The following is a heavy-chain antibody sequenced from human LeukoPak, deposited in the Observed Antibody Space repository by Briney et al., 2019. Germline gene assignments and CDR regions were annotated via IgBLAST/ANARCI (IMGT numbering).Heavy chain of an antibody. V-gene: IGHV4-34*01. D-gene: IGHD3-22*01. CDR1: GGSFSGYY. CDR3: ARGGGDSSGYYLDY. J-gene: IGHJ4*02. CDR2: INHSGST. Sequence: SETPSLTCAVYGGSFSGYYWSWIRQPPGKGLEWIGEINHSGSTNYNPSLKSRVTISVDTSRNQFSLKLSSVTAADTAVYYCARGGGDSSGYYLDYWGQGTLVTVSS.